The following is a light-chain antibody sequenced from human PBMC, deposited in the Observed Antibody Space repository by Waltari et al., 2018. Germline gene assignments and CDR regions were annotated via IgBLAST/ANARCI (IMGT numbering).Light chain of an antibody. CDR2: STT. J-gene: IGLJ3*02. Sequence: QTVVTQEPSFSVSPGGTVTLTCGLTSGSVSTNYYPTWFQPTPGQAPRTLIFSTTPRSAGVPDRFSGSILGNRAALTIRGAQADDESDYYCVLYMGSGIWVFGGGTKVTVL. V-gene: IGLV8-61*01. CDR3: VLYMGSGIWV. CDR1: SGSVSTNYY.